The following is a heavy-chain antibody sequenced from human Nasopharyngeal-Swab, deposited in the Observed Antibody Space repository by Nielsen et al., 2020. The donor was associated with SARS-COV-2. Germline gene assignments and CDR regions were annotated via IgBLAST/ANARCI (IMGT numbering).Heavy chain of an antibody. J-gene: IGHJ5*02. CDR3: ARGGRITIFGVAIPERARFDP. D-gene: IGHD3-3*01. CDR1: GYTFTSYA. CDR2: INAGNGNT. V-gene: IGHV1-3*01. Sequence: ASVKASCKASGYTFTSYAMHWVRQAAAQRLEWMGWINAGNGNTKYSPKFQGRVTITRDTSASTAYMELSSLRSEDTAVYYCARGGRITIFGVAIPERARFDPWGQGTLVTVSS.